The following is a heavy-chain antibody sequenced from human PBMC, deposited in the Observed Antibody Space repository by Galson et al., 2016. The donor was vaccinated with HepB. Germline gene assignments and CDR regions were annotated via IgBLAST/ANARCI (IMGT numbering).Heavy chain of an antibody. Sequence: PALVTPTQTLTPTCSFSGFSLSTSGVGVGVGWIRRPPGKALEWLALIYWDDDKRYSPSLKSRLTITKDTSKNQVVLTMTNMDPVDTATYYCAPLLGYRSCWFLFDFWGQGTLVTVSS. CDR3: APLLGYRSCWFLFDF. CDR1: GFSLSTSGVGVG. D-gene: IGHD6-19*01. V-gene: IGHV2-5*02. CDR2: IYWDDDK. J-gene: IGHJ4*02.